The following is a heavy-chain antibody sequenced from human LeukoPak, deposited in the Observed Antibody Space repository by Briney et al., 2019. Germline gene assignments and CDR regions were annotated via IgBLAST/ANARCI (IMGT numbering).Heavy chain of an antibody. CDR1: GGSFSGYY. V-gene: IGHV4-34*01. CDR2: INHSGST. D-gene: IGHD3-22*01. CDR3: ATKDSSYYHYGALDI. Sequence: SETLSLTCAVYGGSFSGYYWSWIRQPPGKGLEWIGEINHSGSTNYNPSLNSRVTISLDTSKNQFSLKVKSVTAADTAVYYCATKDSSYYHYGALDIWGQGTRVTVSS. J-gene: IGHJ3*02.